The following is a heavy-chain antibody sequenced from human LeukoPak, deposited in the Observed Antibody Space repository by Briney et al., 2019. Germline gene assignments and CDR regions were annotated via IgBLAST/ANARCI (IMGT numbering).Heavy chain of an antibody. V-gene: IGHV3-23*01. CDR2: ISGSGTST. J-gene: IGHJ4*02. CDR1: GFTFSSYA. CDR3: ARSGDYDPLAFDY. D-gene: IGHD4-17*01. Sequence: GGSLRLSCAASGFTFSSYAMSWVRQAPGKGLEWVSAISGSGTSTYYADSVKGRFTISRDNSKNTLYLQMNSLRAEDTAVYYCARSGDYDPLAFDYWGQGTLVTVSS.